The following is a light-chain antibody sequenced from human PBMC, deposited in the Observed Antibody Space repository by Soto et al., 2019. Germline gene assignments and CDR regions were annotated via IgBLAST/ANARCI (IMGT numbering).Light chain of an antibody. CDR2: GAS. V-gene: IGKV3-20*01. CDR1: QSVSSSY. CDR3: QQYGRPPRT. Sequence: EIVLTQSPGTLSLSPGERATLSCRASQSVSSSYLAWYQQKPGQAPRLLIYGASSRATGIPDRFSGSGSGTDFTHTISRLEPEDCAVDYCQQYGRPPRTFGQGAKVEI. J-gene: IGKJ1*01.